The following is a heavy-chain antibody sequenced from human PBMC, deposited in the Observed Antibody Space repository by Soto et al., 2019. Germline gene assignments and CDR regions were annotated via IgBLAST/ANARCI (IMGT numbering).Heavy chain of an antibody. D-gene: IGHD1-26*01. V-gene: IGHV4-59*11. J-gene: IGHJ6*02. Sequence: LSLTCTVSGGSISSHYWSWVRQAPGKGLEWIGHIYYRGSTTYNPSLRSRSTISVDTSNNQFSLKLNSVTTADTAVYYCAGDGREASGMDVWGQGTKVTVSS. CDR3: AGDGREASGMDV. CDR1: GGSISSHY. CDR2: IYYRGST.